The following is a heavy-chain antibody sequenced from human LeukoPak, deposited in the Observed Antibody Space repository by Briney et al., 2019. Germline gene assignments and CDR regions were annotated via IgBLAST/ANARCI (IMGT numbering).Heavy chain of an antibody. CDR2: IYTSGST. Sequence: SQTLSLTCTVSGGSISSGSYYWSWIRQPAGKGLEWIGRIYTSGSTNYNPSLKSRVTISVDTSKNQFSLKLSSVTAADTAVYYCASNRVLLWFGELLPQGGFDYWGQGTLVTVSS. D-gene: IGHD3-10*01. CDR1: GGSISSGSYY. CDR3: ASNRVLLWFGELLPQGGFDY. V-gene: IGHV4-61*02. J-gene: IGHJ4*02.